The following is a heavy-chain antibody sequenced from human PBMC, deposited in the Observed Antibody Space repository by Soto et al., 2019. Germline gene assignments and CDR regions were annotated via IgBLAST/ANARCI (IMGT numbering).Heavy chain of an antibody. CDR3: ARAEREYCSGGSCHADAFDI. CDR2: IGTAGDT. J-gene: IGHJ3*02. D-gene: IGHD2-15*01. Sequence: TGGSLRLSCAASGFTFSSYDMHWVRQATGKGLEWVSAIGTAGDTYYPSSVKGRFTISRENAKNSLYLQMNSLRAGDTAVYYCARAEREYCSGGSCHADAFDIWGQGTMVTVSS. V-gene: IGHV3-13*01. CDR1: GFTFSSYD.